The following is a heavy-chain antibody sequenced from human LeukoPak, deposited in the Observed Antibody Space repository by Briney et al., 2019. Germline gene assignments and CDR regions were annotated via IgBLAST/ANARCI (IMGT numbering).Heavy chain of an antibody. V-gene: IGHV3-48*03. CDR3: ARDTSAKPRGFFDY. J-gene: IGHJ4*02. CDR1: GFTFSSYE. D-gene: IGHD1-26*01. CDR2: IGGSGGPI. Sequence: GGSLRLSCAASGFTFSSYEMNWVRQAPGKGLEWVSYIGGSGGPIYYADSVKGRFTISRDNAKNSLYLQMNSLRAEDTAVYYCARDTSAKPRGFFDYWGQGTLVTVSS.